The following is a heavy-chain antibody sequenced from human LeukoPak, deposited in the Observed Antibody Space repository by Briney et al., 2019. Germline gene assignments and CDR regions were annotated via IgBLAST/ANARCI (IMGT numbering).Heavy chain of an antibody. J-gene: IGHJ4*02. V-gene: IGHV3-23*01. CDR1: GFTFSNYA. D-gene: IGHD6-6*01. CDR2: VSNSGGST. Sequence: GGSLRLSCAASGFTFSNYAMSWVRQAPGKGLEWVSTVSNSGGSTFYADSVKGRFTISRDNSKNTLYLQMNSLRAEDTAVYYCARAGQLAEVGPAGLDYWGQGTLVTVSS. CDR3: ARAGQLAEVGPAGLDY.